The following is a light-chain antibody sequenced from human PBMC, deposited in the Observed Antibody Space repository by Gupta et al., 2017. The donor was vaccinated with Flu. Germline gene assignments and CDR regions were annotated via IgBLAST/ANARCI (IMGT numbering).Light chain of an antibody. J-gene: IGKJ1*01. CDR2: AAS. Sequence: PSSLSASVGDRVTTTCRASQYINNFLNWYQQKPGKAPKILIYAASRLQRGVPSRFSGSGSGADFTLTITSLQPEDFATYYCQQRDDVTWTFGQGT. CDR1: QYINNF. V-gene: IGKV1-39*01. CDR3: QQRDDVTWT.